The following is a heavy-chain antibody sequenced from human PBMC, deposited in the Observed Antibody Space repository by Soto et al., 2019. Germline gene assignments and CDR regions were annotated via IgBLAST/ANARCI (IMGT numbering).Heavy chain of an antibody. Sequence: QLHLQESGPGLVKPSETLSLTCTVSGDSFSTSNYYWGWIRQPPGKGLGWIGNIFYGGGTGVTYYNPPLRGRVIISVATSKNQFSLKLRSITAADTAFYFCARRGGGDSLFDSWGQGKLVTVSS. CDR2: IFYGGGTGVT. CDR3: ARRGGGDSLFDS. J-gene: IGHJ4*02. V-gene: IGHV4-39*01. D-gene: IGHD4-17*01. CDR1: GDSFSTSNYY.